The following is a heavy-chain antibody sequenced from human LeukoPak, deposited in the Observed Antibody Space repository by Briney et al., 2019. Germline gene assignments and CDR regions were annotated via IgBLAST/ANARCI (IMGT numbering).Heavy chain of an antibody. CDR2: IFHSGSS. CDR1: GHSISSGDYS. D-gene: IGHD3-10*01. V-gene: IGHV4-30-2*01. Sequence: SETLSLTFAVSGHSISSGDYSSGWIRQPSGKGLEWIGYIFHSGSSYYNPSLKSRVTISVDKSKNQFSLRLSSVTAADTAVYYCARELWFVNAPGSWFDPWGQGTLVTVSS. CDR3: ARELWFVNAPGSWFDP. J-gene: IGHJ5*02.